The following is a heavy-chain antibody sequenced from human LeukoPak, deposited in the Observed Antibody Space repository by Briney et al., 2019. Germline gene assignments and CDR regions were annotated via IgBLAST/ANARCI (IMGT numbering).Heavy chain of an antibody. CDR2: INHSGST. CDR3: AREEPDSSGYYSL. CDR1: GGSFSGYY. J-gene: IGHJ4*02. V-gene: IGHV4-34*01. D-gene: IGHD3-22*01. Sequence: SETLSLTCAVYGGSFSGYYWSWIRQPPGKGLEWIGEINHSGSTNYNPSLKSRVTISVDTSKNQFSLKLSSVTAADTAVYYCAREEPDSSGYYSLWGQGTLVTVSS.